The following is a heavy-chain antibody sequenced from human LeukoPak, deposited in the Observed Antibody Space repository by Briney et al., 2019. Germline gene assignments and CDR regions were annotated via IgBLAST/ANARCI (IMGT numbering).Heavy chain of an antibody. CDR1: GYSFTSYW. CDR2: IYPGDSDT. D-gene: IGHD5-24*01. V-gene: IGHV5-51*01. Sequence: GQSLKISCKGSGYSFTSYWIGWVRQMPGKGLEWMGIIYPGDSDTRYSPSFQGQVTISADKSISTAYLQWSSLKASDTAMYYCARLRFSGIGDGHNMDFDYWGQGTLVTVSS. J-gene: IGHJ4*02. CDR3: ARLRFSGIGDGHNMDFDY.